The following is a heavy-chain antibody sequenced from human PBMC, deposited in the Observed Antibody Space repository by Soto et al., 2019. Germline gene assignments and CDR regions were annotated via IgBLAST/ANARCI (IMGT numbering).Heavy chain of an antibody. V-gene: IGHV4-39*01. J-gene: IGHJ4*02. CDR3: ARHPTPPDRWYSSGWYPDY. D-gene: IGHD6-19*01. CDR1: GGSISSSSYY. CDR2: IYYSGST. Sequence: SETLSLTCTVSGGSISSSSYYWGWIRQPPGKGLEWIGSIYYSGSTYYNPSLKSRVTISVDTSKNQFSLKLSSVTAADTAVYYCARHPTPPDRWYSSGWYPDYWGQGTLVTVSS.